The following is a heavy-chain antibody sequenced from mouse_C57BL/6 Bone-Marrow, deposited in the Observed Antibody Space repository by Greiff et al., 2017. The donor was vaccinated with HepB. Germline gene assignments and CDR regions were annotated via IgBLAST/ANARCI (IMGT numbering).Heavy chain of an antibody. CDR2: IDPSDSYT. CDR3: AGGTGTAFAY. CDR1: GYTFTSYW. V-gene: IGHV1-69*01. Sequence: QVQLQQPGAELVMPGASVKLSCKASGYTFTSYWMHWVKQRPGQGLEWIGEIDPSDSYTNYNQKFKGKSTLTVDKSSSTAYMQLSSLTSEDSAVYYCAGGTGTAFAYWGQGTLVTVSA. D-gene: IGHD4-1*01. J-gene: IGHJ3*01.